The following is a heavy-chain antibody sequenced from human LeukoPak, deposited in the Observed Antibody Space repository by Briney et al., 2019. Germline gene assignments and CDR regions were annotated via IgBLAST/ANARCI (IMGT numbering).Heavy chain of an antibody. V-gene: IGHV1-58*01. D-gene: IGHD4-23*01. CDR3: AADGLLYGGKTHDAFDI. CDR1: GFTFTSSA. Sequence: SVKVSWKASGFTFTSSAVQWVRQARGQRLEWIGWIVVGSGNTNYAQKFQERVTITRDMSTSTAYMELSSLRSEDTAVYYCAADGLLYGGKTHDAFDIWGQGTMVTVSS. J-gene: IGHJ3*02. CDR2: IVVGSGNT.